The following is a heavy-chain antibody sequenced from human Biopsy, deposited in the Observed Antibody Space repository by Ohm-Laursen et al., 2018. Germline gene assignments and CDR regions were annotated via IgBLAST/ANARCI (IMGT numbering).Heavy chain of an antibody. V-gene: IGHV4-38-2*01. CDR1: GYSISSDYR. Sequence: SETLSLTCAVSGYSISSDYRWCWIRQAPGKTLEWLGNIFKDENTHYNPPLRSRLIISIDTSKNQFSLMMTSVSGADTAVYFCARVGSGWAPFDKWGPGTLVTVSS. CDR3: ARVGSGWAPFDK. J-gene: IGHJ4*02. D-gene: IGHD6-19*01. CDR2: IFKDENT.